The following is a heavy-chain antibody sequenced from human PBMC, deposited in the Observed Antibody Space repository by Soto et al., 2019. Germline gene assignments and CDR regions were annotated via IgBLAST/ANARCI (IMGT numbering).Heavy chain of an antibody. CDR3: ARAMYDFWSGYYPSNRDYSYYYGMDV. J-gene: IGHJ6*02. CDR1: GFTFSSYW. D-gene: IGHD3-3*01. V-gene: IGHV3-74*03. Sequence: GGSLRLSCAASGFTFSSYWMHWVRQAQGKGMVWVSSINTDGSRTPYAGSVNGRFTIFRDNAKNTLYLQMTSLRAEDTAVYYCARAMYDFWSGYYPSNRDYSYYYGMDVWGQGTTVTFSS. CDR2: INTDGSRT.